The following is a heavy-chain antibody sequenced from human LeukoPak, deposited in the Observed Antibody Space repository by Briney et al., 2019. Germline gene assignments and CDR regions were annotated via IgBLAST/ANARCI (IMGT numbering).Heavy chain of an antibody. CDR2: IYSGGST. J-gene: IGHJ4*02. D-gene: IGHD2-21*01. CDR3: ARNIPVTRWGY. CDR1: GFNVSSNY. V-gene: IGHV3-66*01. Sequence: GGSLRLSCAASGFNVSSNYMTWVRQAPGKGLEWVSLIYSGGSTYYADSVKGRFTISRDNSKNTVYLQMNSLRAEDTAVYYCARNIPVTRWGYWGQGTLVTVSS.